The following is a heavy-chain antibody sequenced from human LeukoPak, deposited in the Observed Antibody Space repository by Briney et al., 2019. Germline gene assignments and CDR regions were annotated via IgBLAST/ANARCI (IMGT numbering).Heavy chain of an antibody. CDR3: AREGRDGYNEY. V-gene: IGHV4-59*01. CDR2: IYNNAST. J-gene: IGHJ4*02. CDR1: GGSISRYY. Sequence: SETLSLTCSVSGGSISRYYWSWVRQPPGKGLEWIGYIYNNASTSYSPSLKSRLFMSVDTSTNKVSLKLRSVTEADTAIYYCAREGRDGYNEYWGQGTLVIVSS. D-gene: IGHD5-24*01.